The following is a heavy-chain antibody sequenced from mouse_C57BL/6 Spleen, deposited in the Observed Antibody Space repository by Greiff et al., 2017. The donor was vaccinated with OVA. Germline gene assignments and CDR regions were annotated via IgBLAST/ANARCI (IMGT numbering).Heavy chain of an antibody. V-gene: IGHV14-3*01. CDR1: GFNIKNTY. D-gene: IGHD1-1*01. J-gene: IGHJ4*01. CDR3: APITTVVEGYAMDD. CDR2: IDPATGTT. Sequence: EVQLQQSVAELVRPGASVKLSCTASGFNIKNTYMHWVKQRPEKGLEWIGRIDPATGTTKYAPKFQGKATITADKSSNTAYLQRSSRTSDDTAIYYCAPITTVVEGYAMDDWGQGTSVTVSS.